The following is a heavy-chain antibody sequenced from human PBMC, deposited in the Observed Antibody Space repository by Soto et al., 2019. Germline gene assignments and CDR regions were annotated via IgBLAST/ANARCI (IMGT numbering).Heavy chain of an antibody. D-gene: IGHD6-6*01. Sequence: SETLSLTCSVSSASVSSSTYYWSWIRQPPGRGPEWIGSIYYSGNTYYKPSLKSRVSISIDTSRNQFSLKLTSVTAADTGVYYCASSSPFHYWGPGILVTVSS. V-gene: IGHV4-39*01. CDR1: SASVSSSTYY. J-gene: IGHJ4*02. CDR2: IYYSGNT. CDR3: ASSSPFHY.